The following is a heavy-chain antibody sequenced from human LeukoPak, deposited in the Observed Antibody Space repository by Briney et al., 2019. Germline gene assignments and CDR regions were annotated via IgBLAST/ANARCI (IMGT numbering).Heavy chain of an antibody. V-gene: IGHV5-10-1*01. J-gene: IGHJ4*02. D-gene: IGHD4-17*01. CDR3: ARQTTVTTSDY. Sequence: GESLKISCQGSGYSFTSYWISWVRQIPGKGLEWMGRIDPSDSYTNYSPSFQGHVTISADKSISTAYLQWSSLKASDTAMYYCARQTTVTTSDYWGQGTLVTVSS. CDR1: GYSFTSYW. CDR2: IDPSDSYT.